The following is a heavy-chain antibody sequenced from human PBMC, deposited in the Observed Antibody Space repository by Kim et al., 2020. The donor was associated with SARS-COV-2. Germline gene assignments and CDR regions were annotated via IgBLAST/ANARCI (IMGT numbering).Heavy chain of an antibody. J-gene: IGHJ3*02. V-gene: IGHV4-59*08. CDR1: GGSISSYY. D-gene: IGHD3-9*01. CDR3: ARHMNYDILTGYHAFDI. CDR2: LYYSGST. Sequence: SETLSLTCTVSGGSISSYYWSWIRQPPGKGLEWIGYLYYSGSTNYNPSLKSRVTISVDTSKNQFSLKLSSVTAADTAVYYCARHMNYDILTGYHAFDIWG.